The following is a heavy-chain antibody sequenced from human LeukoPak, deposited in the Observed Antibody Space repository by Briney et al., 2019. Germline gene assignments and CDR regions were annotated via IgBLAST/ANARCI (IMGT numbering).Heavy chain of an antibody. CDR2: IYYSGST. V-gene: IGHV4-30-4*08. CDR1: GGSISSGDYY. J-gene: IGHJ4*02. D-gene: IGHD1-26*01. Sequence: PSETLSLTCTVSGGSISSGDYYWSWIRQPPGKGLEWIGYIYYSGSTYYNPSLKSRVTISVDTSKNQFSLKLSSVTAADTAVYYCAREWGPYYFDYWGQGTLVTVSS. CDR3: AREWGPYYFDY.